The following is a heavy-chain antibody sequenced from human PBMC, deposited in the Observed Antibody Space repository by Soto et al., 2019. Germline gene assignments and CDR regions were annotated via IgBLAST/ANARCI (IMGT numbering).Heavy chain of an antibody. CDR3: ARAPMKIFGVVITRGFDY. J-gene: IGHJ4*02. CDR2: INHSGST. Sequence: PSETLSLTCAVYGGSFSGYYWSWIRQPPGKGLEWIGEINHSGSTNYNPSLKSRVTISVDTSKNQFSLKLSSVTAADTAVYYCARAPMKIFGVVITRGFDYWGQGTLVTVPS. CDR1: GGSFSGYY. V-gene: IGHV4-34*01. D-gene: IGHD3-3*01.